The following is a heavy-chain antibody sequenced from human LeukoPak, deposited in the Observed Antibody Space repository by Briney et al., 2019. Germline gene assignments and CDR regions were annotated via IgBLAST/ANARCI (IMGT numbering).Heavy chain of an antibody. Sequence: ASVKVSRKASCYVHWVRQAPGQGLAWMGIINPSGSSTHSAQQFQGRVTLTRDPSTDTVYMELSSLISGDTAVYYSARDGRSGYYGSKGVYFDSWGQGTLVTVSS. V-gene: IGHV1-46*01. CDR3: ARDGRSGYYGSKGVYFDS. CDR1: CYV. CDR2: INPSGSST. J-gene: IGHJ4*02. D-gene: IGHD5-12*01.